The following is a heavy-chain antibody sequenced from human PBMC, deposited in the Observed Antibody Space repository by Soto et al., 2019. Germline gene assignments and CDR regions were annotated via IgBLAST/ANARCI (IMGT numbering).Heavy chain of an antibody. Sequence: EVQLVESGGGLVQPGGSLRLSCAASGFIVNSNYMSWVRQAPGKGVECVSVIYAGGSTYYADSVKGRFIISRDNSKNTLYLQMNTLRAEDTAVYYCARENHGNSQYAFDLWGQGTMVTVSS. CDR2: IYAGGST. CDR1: GFIVNSNY. D-gene: IGHD5-18*01. CDR3: ARENHGNSQYAFDL. J-gene: IGHJ3*01. V-gene: IGHV3-66*01.